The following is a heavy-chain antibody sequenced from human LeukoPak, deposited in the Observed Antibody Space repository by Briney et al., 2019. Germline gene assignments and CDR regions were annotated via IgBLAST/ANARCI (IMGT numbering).Heavy chain of an antibody. CDR1: GYSFTSYW. J-gene: IGHJ3*02. CDR2: IYPRDSDT. V-gene: IGHV5-51*01. D-gene: IGHD1-14*01. CDR3: ARHVTTASAARGFDI. Sequence: GESLKISCKGSGYSFTSYWVAWVGQMPGKGLEWMGIIYPRDSDTRYSPSFQGQVTISADKSINTAYLQWSGLKASDTAVYYCARHVTTASAARGFDIWGQGTMVTVSS.